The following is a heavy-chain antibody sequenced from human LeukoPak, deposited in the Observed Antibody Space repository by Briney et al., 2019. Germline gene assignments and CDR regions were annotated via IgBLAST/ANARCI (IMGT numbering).Heavy chain of an antibody. J-gene: IGHJ5*02. D-gene: IGHD2-15*01. CDR1: GFTFSSYS. V-gene: IGHV3-21*01. Sequence: GGSLRLSCAASGFTFSSYSMNWVRQAPGKGLEWVSSISSSSSYIYYADSVKGRFTISRDNAKNPLYLQMNSLRAEDTAVYYCARGTRYCSGGSCAKFDPWGQGTLVTVSS. CDR3: ARGTRYCSGGSCAKFDP. CDR2: ISSSSSYI.